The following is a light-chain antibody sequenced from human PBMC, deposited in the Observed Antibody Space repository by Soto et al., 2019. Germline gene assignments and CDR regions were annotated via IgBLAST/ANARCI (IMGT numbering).Light chain of an antibody. J-gene: IGKJ1*01. CDR2: GAS. CDR1: ESISRN. Sequence: EMVVPQSPATLSMSPVGMATLSFRTSESISRNLAWYQQKLGQAPRLLIYGASTRATGVPDRFTGSGSGTDFILTITSLQSEDFGIYYCQKYYHWPRTFGKGNKGDIK. CDR3: QKYYHWPRT. V-gene: IGKV3-15*01.